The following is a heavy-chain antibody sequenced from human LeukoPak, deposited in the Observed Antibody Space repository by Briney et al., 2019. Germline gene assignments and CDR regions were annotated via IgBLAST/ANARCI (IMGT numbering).Heavy chain of an antibody. V-gene: IGHV5-51*01. Sequence: GESLKISCKGSGYSFTSYWIGWVRQMPGKGLEWMGIIYPGDSDTRYSPSFQGQVTISADKSISTAYLQWSSLKASDTAMYYCARSKRWLHEYVYTRTLDDAFDIWGQGTMVTVSS. D-gene: IGHD5-24*01. J-gene: IGHJ3*02. CDR1: GYSFTSYW. CDR3: ARSKRWLHEYVYTRTLDDAFDI. CDR2: IYPGDSDT.